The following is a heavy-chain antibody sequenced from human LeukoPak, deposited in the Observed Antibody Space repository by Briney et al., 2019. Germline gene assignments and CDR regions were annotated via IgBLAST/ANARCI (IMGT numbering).Heavy chain of an antibody. CDR3: ARDIKGSLDY. Sequence: GGSLRLSCSASGFTFSNVWMAWVRQAPGKGLEWVANINQDGSTKQYVDSVGGRFTISRDNAKNSLYLQMNSLRAEDTALYHCARDIKGSLDYWGQGTLVTVSS. V-gene: IGHV3-7*01. J-gene: IGHJ4*02. CDR1: GFTFSNVW. CDR2: INQDGSTK. D-gene: IGHD1-14*01.